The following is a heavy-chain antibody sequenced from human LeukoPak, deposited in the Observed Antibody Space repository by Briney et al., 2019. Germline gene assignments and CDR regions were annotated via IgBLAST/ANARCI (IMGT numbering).Heavy chain of an antibody. J-gene: IGHJ4*02. CDR1: GGSISSYY. CDR3: ARGATIAARPFDY. Sequence: PSETLSLTCTVSGGSISSYYWSWIRQPPGKGLEWTGYIYYSGTTNYNPSLKSRVTISVDTSKNQFSLNLSSVTAADTAVYYCARGATIAARPFDYWGQGTLVTVSS. CDR2: IYYSGTT. D-gene: IGHD6-6*01. V-gene: IGHV4-59*01.